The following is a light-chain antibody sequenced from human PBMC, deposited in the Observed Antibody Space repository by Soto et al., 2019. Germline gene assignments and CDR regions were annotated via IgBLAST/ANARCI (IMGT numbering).Light chain of an antibody. CDR2: KAT. J-gene: IGKJ2*01. Sequence: DIQMTQSPSTLSASVGDGVTITCRASQSIGSWLAWYQQKPGKATKLLIYKATNLQSGVPSRFSGSGSGTDFSLTISSLQPVDSATYFCQQYNDFQYTFGPGTKLEI. CDR3: QQYNDFQYT. CDR1: QSIGSW. V-gene: IGKV1-5*03.